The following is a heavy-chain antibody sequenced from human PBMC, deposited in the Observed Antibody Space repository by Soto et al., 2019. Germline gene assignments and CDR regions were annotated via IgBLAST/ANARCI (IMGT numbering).Heavy chain of an antibody. V-gene: IGHV4-34*01. CDR2: INHSGST. CDR1: GGSFSGYY. D-gene: IGHD4-17*01. CDR3: ARPQAMTTVTTYSYYFDY. Sequence: SETLSLTCAVYGGSFSGYYWSWIRQPPGKGLEWIGEINHSGSTNYNPSLKSRVTISVDTSKNQFSLKLSSVTAADTAVYYCARPQAMTTVTTYSYYFDYWGQGTLVTVSS. J-gene: IGHJ4*02.